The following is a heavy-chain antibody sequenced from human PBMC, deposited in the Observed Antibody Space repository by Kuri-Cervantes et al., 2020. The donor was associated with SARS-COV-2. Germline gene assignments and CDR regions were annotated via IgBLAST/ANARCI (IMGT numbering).Heavy chain of an antibody. D-gene: IGHD4-17*01. Sequence: SVKVSCKASGGTFSSYAISWVRKAPGQGLEWMGGIIPIFGTANYAQKFQGRVTITADESTSTAYMELSSLRSEDTAVYYCARVEEYGDSYYYYYGMDVWGQGTTVTVSS. CDR3: ARVEEYGDSYYYYYGMDV. CDR1: GGTFSSYA. J-gene: IGHJ6*02. V-gene: IGHV1-69*13. CDR2: IIPIFGTA.